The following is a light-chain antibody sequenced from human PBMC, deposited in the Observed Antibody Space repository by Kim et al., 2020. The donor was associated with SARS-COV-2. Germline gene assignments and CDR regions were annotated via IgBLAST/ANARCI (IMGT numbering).Light chain of an antibody. CDR3: QQYYSTPTWT. J-gene: IGKJ1*01. V-gene: IGKV4-1*01. CDR1: QSVLYSSNNRNY. CDR2: WAS. Sequence: TINCKSSQSVLYSSNNRNYLAWYQQKPGQPPKLLIYWASTRESGVPDRFSGSGSGTDFTLTISSLQAEDVAVYYCQQYYSTPTWTFGQGTKVDIK.